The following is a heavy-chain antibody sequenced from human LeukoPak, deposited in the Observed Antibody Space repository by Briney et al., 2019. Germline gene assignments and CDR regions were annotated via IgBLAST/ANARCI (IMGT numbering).Heavy chain of an antibody. V-gene: IGHV3-11*06. J-gene: IGHJ4*02. CDR3: ARVLMYYDILTGSYYFDY. Sequence: GGSLRLSCAASGFTFSDYYMSWIRQAPGKGLEWVSYISSSSSYTNYADSVKGRFTISRDNAKNSPYLQMNSLRAEDTAVYYCARVLMYYDILTGSYYFDYWGQGTLVTVSS. CDR1: GFTFSDYY. CDR2: ISSSSSYT. D-gene: IGHD3-9*01.